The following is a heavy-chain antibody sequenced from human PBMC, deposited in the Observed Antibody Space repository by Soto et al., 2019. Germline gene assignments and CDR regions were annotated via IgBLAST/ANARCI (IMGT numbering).Heavy chain of an antibody. CDR2: ISWDGGNT. D-gene: IGHD2-15*01. Sequence: EEQLVESGGAAVQTGESLRLSCAASGFTFDAYAMHWVRQAPGKGLEWVSLISWDGGNTFYADSVKGRFSVSRDNGKNSVYLQMNSLRVEDSGLYYCAKDAPRFCSSSSCSTGFDPWGQGTQVTVSS. CDR3: AKDAPRFCSSSSCSTGFDP. J-gene: IGHJ5*02. CDR1: GFTFDAYA. V-gene: IGHV3-43D*04.